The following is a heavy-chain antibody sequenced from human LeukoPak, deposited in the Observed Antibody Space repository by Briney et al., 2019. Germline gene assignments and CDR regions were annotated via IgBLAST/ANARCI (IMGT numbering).Heavy chain of an antibody. CDR2: MNPNSGNT. CDR1: GYTFTSYD. Sequence: ASAKVSRKASGYTFTSYDINWVRQATGQGLEWMGWMNPNSGNTGYAQKFQGRVTITRNTSISTAYMELSSLRSEDTAVYYCARGAHSGSYYPDYWGQGTLVTVSS. D-gene: IGHD1-26*01. CDR3: ARGAHSGSYYPDY. J-gene: IGHJ4*02. V-gene: IGHV1-8*03.